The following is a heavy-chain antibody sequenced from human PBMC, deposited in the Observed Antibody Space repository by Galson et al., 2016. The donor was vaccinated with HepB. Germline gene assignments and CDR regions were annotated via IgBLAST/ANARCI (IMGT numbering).Heavy chain of an antibody. CDR1: GYSFTTYY. CDR2: INPNDGRR. Sequence: SVKVSCKASGYSFTTYYMHWVRQAPGQGLEWMGMINPNDGRRKDTQKLQCRVTMTTDTSTSTVYMDLSSLRAEDTAIYYCVGSLRYGSGSYYVPGWGQGTLVTVSS. J-gene: IGHJ4*02. V-gene: IGHV1-46*04. D-gene: IGHD3-10*01. CDR3: VGSLRYGSGSYYVPG.